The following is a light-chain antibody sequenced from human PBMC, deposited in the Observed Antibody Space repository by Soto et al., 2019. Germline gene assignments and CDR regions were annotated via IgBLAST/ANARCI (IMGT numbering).Light chain of an antibody. V-gene: IGLV2-8*01. J-gene: IGLJ3*02. CDR3: SSYAGRNNWV. CDR1: SSDVGGYKY. Sequence: QSALTRPPSASGSPGQSVTISCTGTSSDVGGYKYVSWYQQHPGKAPKLMIYEVSKRPSGVPDRFSGSKSGNTASLTVSGLQAEDEADYYCSSYAGRNNWVFGGGTKVTVL. CDR2: EVS.